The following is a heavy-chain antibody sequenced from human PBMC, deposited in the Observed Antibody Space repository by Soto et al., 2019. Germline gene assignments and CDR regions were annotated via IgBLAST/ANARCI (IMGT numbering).Heavy chain of an antibody. CDR3: ARQPDYYGSGSYAGDSYYYYGMDV. CDR1: GSSFTSYC. CDR2: IYPGDSDT. J-gene: IGHJ6*02. D-gene: IGHD3-10*01. V-gene: IGHV5-51*01. Sequence: GESLKISCKGSGSSFTSYCIGWVRQMPGKGLEWMGIIYPGDSDTRYSPSFQGQVTISADKSISTAYLQWSSLKASDTAMYYCARQPDYYGSGSYAGDSYYYYGMDVWGQGTTVTVSS.